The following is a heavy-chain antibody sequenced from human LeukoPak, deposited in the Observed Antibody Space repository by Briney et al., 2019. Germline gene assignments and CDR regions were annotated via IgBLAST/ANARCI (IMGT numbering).Heavy chain of an antibody. Sequence: PGGSLRLSCAASGFTFSSYSMNWVRQAPGKGLEWVSSISSSSSYIYYADSVKGRFTISRDNAKNSLYLQMNSLRAEDTAVYYCARGGDWNDAYWFDPWGQGTLVTVSS. CDR1: GFTFSSYS. J-gene: IGHJ5*02. D-gene: IGHD1-1*01. V-gene: IGHV3-21*01. CDR3: ARGGDWNDAYWFDP. CDR2: ISSSSSYI.